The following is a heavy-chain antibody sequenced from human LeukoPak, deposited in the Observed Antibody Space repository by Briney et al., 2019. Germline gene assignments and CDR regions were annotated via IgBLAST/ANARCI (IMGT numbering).Heavy chain of an antibody. CDR3: ARHPGRVTNDWYFDL. J-gene: IGHJ2*01. CDR2: INPNSGGT. D-gene: IGHD4-23*01. Sequence: ASVKVSCKASGYTFTGYYMHWVRQAPGQGLEWMGWINPNSGGTNYAQKFQGRVTMTRDTSITTAYMELSRLSSDDTAVYYCARHPGRVTNDWYFDLWGRGTLVTVSS. CDR1: GYTFTGYY. V-gene: IGHV1-2*02.